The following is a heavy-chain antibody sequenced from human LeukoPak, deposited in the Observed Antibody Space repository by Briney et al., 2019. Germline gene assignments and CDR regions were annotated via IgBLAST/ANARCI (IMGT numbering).Heavy chain of an antibody. CDR2: VYYSGST. D-gene: IGHD3-16*01. CDR1: GGSFSDYY. J-gene: IGHJ6*03. CDR3: ARVMGDLASLYHMDV. Sequence: SETLSLTCGASGGSFSDYYWSWIRQPPGKGLEWIGDVYYSGSTHQNPSLKSRVTISVDTSKNQFSLKLRSVTAADTAVYYCARVMGDLASLYHMDVWGKGTTVTVSS. V-gene: IGHV4-59*01.